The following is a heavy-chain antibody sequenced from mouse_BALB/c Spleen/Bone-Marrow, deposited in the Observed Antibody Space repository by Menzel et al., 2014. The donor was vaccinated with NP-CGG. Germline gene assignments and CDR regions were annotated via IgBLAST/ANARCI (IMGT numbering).Heavy chain of an antibody. Sequence: EVKVVESDGGLGQPKGSLKVSCAASGFTFNTYAMNWVRQAPGKGLEWVARIRSKSHNYATFYADSVKDRFTISRDDSQNMLYLQMNNLKTEDTAMYYCVRDWDFDYWGQGTTLTVSP. J-gene: IGHJ2*01. CDR3: VRDWDFDY. D-gene: IGHD4-1*01. CDR1: GFTFNTYA. CDR2: IRSKSHNYAT. V-gene: IGHV10-1*02.